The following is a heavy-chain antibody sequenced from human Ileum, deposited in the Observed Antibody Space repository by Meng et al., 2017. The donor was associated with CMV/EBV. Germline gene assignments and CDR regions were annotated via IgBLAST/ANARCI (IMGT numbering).Heavy chain of an antibody. V-gene: IGHV4-31*03. CDR1: GGSISSGGYH. CDR3: ARDRTFDY. Sequence: LRLSCTVSGGSISSGGYHWSWIRQHPGKGLEWIGYIYYSGSTYYNPSLKSRVTISVDTSKNQFSLKLSSVTAADTAVYYCARDRTFDYWGQGTLVTVSS. J-gene: IGHJ4*02. CDR2: IYYSGST. D-gene: IGHD3/OR15-3a*01.